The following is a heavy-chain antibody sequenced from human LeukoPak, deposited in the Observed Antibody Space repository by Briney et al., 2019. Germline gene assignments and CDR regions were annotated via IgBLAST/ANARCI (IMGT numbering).Heavy chain of an antibody. CDR2: ISSSGSTI. J-gene: IGHJ5*02. V-gene: IGHV3-48*03. D-gene: IGHD3-22*01. CDR1: GFTFSSYE. CDR3: ARYYYDSSGYYYRWFDP. Sequence: GGSLRLSCVASGFTFSSYEMNWVRQAPGKGLEWVSYISSSGSTIYYADSVKGRFTISRDNAKNSLYLQMNSLRAEDTAVYYCARYYYDSSGYYYRWFDPWGQGTLVTVSS.